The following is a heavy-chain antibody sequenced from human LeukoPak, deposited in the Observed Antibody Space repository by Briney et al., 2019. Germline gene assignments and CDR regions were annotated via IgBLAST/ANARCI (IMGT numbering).Heavy chain of an antibody. J-gene: IGHJ4*02. V-gene: IGHV3-23*01. CDR1: GFIFRNYV. D-gene: IGHD1-26*01. CDR3: TEGWGYDY. CDR2: ISGSGDRI. Sequence: GGSLRLSCAPSGFIFRNYVMSWVRQAPGKGLEWVSSISGSGDRIYIADSVKGRLTISRDNSKNTLYLQMNSLRAEDTAVYYCTEGWGYDYWGQGTLVTVSS.